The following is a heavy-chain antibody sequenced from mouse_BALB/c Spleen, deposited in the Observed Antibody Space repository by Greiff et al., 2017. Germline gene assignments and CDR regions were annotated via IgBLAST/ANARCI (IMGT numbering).Heavy chain of an antibody. D-gene: IGHD2-1*01. J-gene: IGHJ4*01. CDR2: INSNGGST. Sequence: EVKLVESGGGLVKLGGSLKLSCAASGFTFSSYYMSWVRQTPEKRLELVAAINSNGGSTYYPDTVKGRFTISRDNAKNTLYLQMSSLKSEDTALYYCARRGGNYEDAMDYWGQGTSVTVSS. CDR3: ARRGGNYEDAMDY. V-gene: IGHV5-6-2*01. CDR1: GFTFSSYY.